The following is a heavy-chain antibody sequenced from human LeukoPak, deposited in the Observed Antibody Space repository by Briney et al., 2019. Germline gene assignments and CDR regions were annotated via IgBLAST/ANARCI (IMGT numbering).Heavy chain of an antibody. CDR3: ARERELRPPYFDY. D-gene: IGHD1-26*01. V-gene: IGHV1-46*01. J-gene: IGHJ4*02. CDR1: GYTFTNHY. Sequence: ASVKVSCKASGYTFTNHYIHWVRQAPGQGLEWMGIINPSGGGTTYAQKFQGGVTMTRDTSTSTVYMDLSSLRSDDTAVYYCARERELRPPYFDYWGQGTLVTVSS. CDR2: INPSGGGT.